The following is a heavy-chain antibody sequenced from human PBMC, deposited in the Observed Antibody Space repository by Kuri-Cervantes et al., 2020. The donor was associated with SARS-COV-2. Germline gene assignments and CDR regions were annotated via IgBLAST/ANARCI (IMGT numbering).Heavy chain of an antibody. Sequence: ASVKVSCKAFGYSFSDHYMYWVRQAPGQGLEWMGWINPNSGGTNYAQKFQGRVTMTRDTSISTAYMELSRLRSDDTAVYYCARDLTIFGVVISYFDYWGQGTLVTVSS. CDR2: INPNSGGT. CDR1: GYSFSDHY. D-gene: IGHD3-3*01. J-gene: IGHJ4*02. V-gene: IGHV1-2*02. CDR3: ARDLTIFGVVISYFDY.